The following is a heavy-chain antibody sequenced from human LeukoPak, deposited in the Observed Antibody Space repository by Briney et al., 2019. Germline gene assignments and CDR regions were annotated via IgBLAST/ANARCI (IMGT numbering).Heavy chain of an antibody. D-gene: IGHD2-2*01. J-gene: IGHJ6*02. CDR3: ARARCSSTSCYRGYYGMDV. CDR1: GFTFSSYE. CDR2: ISSGGSTI. V-gene: IGHV3-48*03. Sequence: GPLRLSCAASGFTFSSYEMNWVRQAPGKGLEWVSYISSGGSTIYYADSVKGRFTISRDNAKNSLYLQMNSLRAEDTAVYYCARARCSSTSCYRGYYGMDVWGQGTTVTVSS.